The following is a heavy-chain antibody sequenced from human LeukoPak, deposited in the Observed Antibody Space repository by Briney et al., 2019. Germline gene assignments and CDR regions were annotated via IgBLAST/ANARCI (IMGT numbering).Heavy chain of an antibody. J-gene: IGHJ6*02. CDR2: MNPNSGNT. Sequence: ASVKVSCKASGYTFTSYDINWVRQATGQGLEWMGWMNPNSGNTGYAQKFQGRVTMTRNTSISTAYMELSSLRSEDTAVYYCARGRFPRGRGQRQRFGELLSQSGTLSGRTNYGMDVWGQGTTVTVSS. CDR3: ARGRFPRGRGQRQRFGELLSQSGTLSGRTNYGMDV. D-gene: IGHD3-10*01. CDR1: GYTFTSYD. V-gene: IGHV1-8*01.